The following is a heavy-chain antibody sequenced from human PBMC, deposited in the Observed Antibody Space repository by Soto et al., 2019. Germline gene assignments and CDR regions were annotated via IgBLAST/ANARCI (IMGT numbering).Heavy chain of an antibody. Sequence: PSETLSLTCTVSGGSISSGGYYWSWIRQHPGKGLEWIGYIYYSGSTYYNPSLKSRVTISVDTSKNQFSLKLSSVTAADTAVYYCARDGYYYDSSGYSNWFDPWGQGTLVTSPQ. CDR1: GGSISSGGYY. V-gene: IGHV4-31*03. CDR2: IYYSGST. J-gene: IGHJ5*02. D-gene: IGHD3-22*01. CDR3: ARDGYYYDSSGYSNWFDP.